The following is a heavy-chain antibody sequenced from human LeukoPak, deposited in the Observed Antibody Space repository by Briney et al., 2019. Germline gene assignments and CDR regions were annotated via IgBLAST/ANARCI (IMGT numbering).Heavy chain of an antibody. CDR2: VNPNSGGT. J-gene: IGHJ6*04. CDR1: GYTFTVCY. V-gene: IGHV1-2*02. CDR3: ASDRGYCTSTSCLLDV. Sequence: ASVKVSCKSSGYTFTVCYIHWVRQAPGQGLEWMGWVNPNSGGTNYAQKSQGRVTMTRDTSISTAYMELSRLRSDDTALYYCASDRGYCTSTSCLLDVWGKGTTVTVSS. D-gene: IGHD2-2*01.